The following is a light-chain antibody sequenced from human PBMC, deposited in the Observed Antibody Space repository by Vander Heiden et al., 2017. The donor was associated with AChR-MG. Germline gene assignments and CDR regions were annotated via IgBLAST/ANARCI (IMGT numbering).Light chain of an antibody. CDR1: SLRSYD. Sequence: SSELTQDPAVSVALGQKARITCQGDSLRSYDASWYQQKPGQATVLVIDGKNNRPSGIPDRFSGYSSGKKGSLTITGAQAEDEADYYCNSRDSSGKHYVFGTGTKVTVL. J-gene: IGLJ1*01. CDR2: GKN. V-gene: IGLV3-19*01. CDR3: NSRDSSGKHYV.